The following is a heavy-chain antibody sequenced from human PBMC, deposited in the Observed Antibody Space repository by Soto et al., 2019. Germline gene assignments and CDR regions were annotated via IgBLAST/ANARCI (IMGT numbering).Heavy chain of an antibody. Sequence: SETLSLTCTVSGGSISSSSYYWAWIRQPPGKRLEWIGSIHYSGYTYYNPSLKGRVTVSVDTSKNEFSLRLTSVTAADTAVYYCTREMIYYDSSAYPDYWGQATLVTVSS. CDR1: GGSISSSSYY. CDR3: TREMIYYDSSAYPDY. V-gene: IGHV4-39*02. D-gene: IGHD3-22*01. J-gene: IGHJ4*02. CDR2: IHYSGYT.